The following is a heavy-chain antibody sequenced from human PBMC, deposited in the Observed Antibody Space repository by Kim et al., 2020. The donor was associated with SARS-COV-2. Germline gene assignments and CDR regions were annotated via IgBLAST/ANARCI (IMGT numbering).Heavy chain of an antibody. CDR3: ARVAESYYDILTGYYSTPFDY. CDR2: ISSSSSTI. Sequence: GGSLRLSCAASGFTFSSYSMNWVRQAPGKGLEWVSYISSSSSTIYYADSVKGRFTISRDNAKNSLYLQMNSLRDEDTAVYYCARVAESYYDILTGYYSTPFDYWGQGTLVTVSS. V-gene: IGHV3-48*02. CDR1: GFTFSSYS. D-gene: IGHD3-9*01. J-gene: IGHJ4*02.